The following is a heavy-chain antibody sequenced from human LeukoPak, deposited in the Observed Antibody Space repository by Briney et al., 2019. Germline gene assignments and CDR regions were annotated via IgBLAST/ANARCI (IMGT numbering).Heavy chain of an antibody. Sequence: GGSLRLSCAASGFSFNNYAMTWVRQAPGKGLEWVSAIGGSGGDTYYIGSVKGRFTISRDNSKSTLYLQMNSLRAEDTAVYYCAKGNYYYYMDVWGKGTTVTVSS. V-gene: IGHV3-23*01. CDR1: GFSFNNYA. J-gene: IGHJ6*03. CDR3: AKGNYYYYMDV. CDR2: IGGSGGDT.